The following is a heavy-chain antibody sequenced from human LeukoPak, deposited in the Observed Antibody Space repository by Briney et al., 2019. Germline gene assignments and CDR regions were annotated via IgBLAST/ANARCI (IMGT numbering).Heavy chain of an antibody. CDR3: AKRGSYYYYMDV. V-gene: IGHV3-30*02. CDR2: IRFDGSNE. J-gene: IGHJ6*03. Sequence: PGGSLRLSRAASGFTLSSYGVHWVRQAPGKGLEWVAFIRFDGSNENYADSVKGRFTISRGTSKNTLYLQMNSLRAEDTAVYYCAKRGSYYYYMDVWGKGTTVTVSS. CDR1: GFTLSSYG. D-gene: IGHD3-10*01.